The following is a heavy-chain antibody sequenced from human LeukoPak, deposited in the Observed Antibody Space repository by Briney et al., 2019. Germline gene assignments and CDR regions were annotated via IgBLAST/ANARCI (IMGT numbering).Heavy chain of an antibody. J-gene: IGHJ4*02. D-gene: IGHD3-3*01. Sequence: SVKVSCKASGGTFSSYAISWVRQASGQGLEWMGRIIPILGIANYAQKFQGRVTITADESTSTAYMELSSLGSEDTAVYYCARDEGDDFWTFDYWGQGTLVTVSS. CDR1: GGTFSSYA. CDR3: ARDEGDDFWTFDY. V-gene: IGHV1-69*04. CDR2: IIPILGIA.